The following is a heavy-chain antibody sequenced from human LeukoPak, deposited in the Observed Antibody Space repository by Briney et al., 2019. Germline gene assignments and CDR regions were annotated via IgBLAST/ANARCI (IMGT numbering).Heavy chain of an antibody. CDR2: IYYSGST. CDR1: GGSISSYY. CDR3: ARSGSGWPYFNY. Sequence: SETLSLTCTVSGGSISSYYWSWIRQPPGKGLEWIGYIYYSGSTNYNPSLKSRVTISVDTSKNQFSLKLSSVTAADTAVYYCARSGSGWPYFNYWGQGTLVTVSS. D-gene: IGHD6-19*01. V-gene: IGHV4-59*01. J-gene: IGHJ4*02.